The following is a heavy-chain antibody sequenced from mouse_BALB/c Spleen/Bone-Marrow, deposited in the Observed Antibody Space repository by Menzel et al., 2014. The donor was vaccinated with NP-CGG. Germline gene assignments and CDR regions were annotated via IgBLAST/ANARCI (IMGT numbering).Heavy chain of an antibody. J-gene: IGHJ1*01. CDR2: IRNKANGYTT. CDR3: ARDRDYDIYWYFDV. V-gene: IGHV7-3*02. CDR1: GFTFTDYY. D-gene: IGHD1-1*01. Sequence: EVQVVESGGGLVQPGGSLRLSCVTSGFTFTDYYMSWVRQPPGKALEWLGFIRNKANGYTTEYSASVKGPFTISRDNSQSSLYLQMNILRTEDSATYYCARDRDYDIYWYFDVWGAGTTVTVSS.